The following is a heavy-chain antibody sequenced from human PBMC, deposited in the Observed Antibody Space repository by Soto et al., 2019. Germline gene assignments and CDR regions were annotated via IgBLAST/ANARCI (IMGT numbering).Heavy chain of an antibody. J-gene: IGHJ4*02. CDR2: ISAYNGNT. V-gene: IGHV1-18*01. Sequence: GASVKVSCKASGYTFTSYGISWVRQAPGQGLEWMGWISAYNGNTNYAQKLQGRVTMTTDTSTSTAYMELRSLRSDDTAVYYCARDRYDILTGYYIPGPYFDYWGQGTLVTVSS. CDR3: ARDRYDILTGYYIPGPYFDY. CDR1: GYTFTSYG. D-gene: IGHD3-9*01.